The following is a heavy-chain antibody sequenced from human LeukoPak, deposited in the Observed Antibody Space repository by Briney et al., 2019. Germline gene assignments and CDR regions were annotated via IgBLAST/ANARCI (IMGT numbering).Heavy chain of an antibody. D-gene: IGHD3-22*01. CDR1: GGSISSSY. CDR2: IYYSGST. CDR3: ARQLYYYDSSDL. J-gene: IGHJ2*01. V-gene: IGHV4-59*08. Sequence: SETLSLTCTVSGGSISSSYWSWIRQPPGKGLEWIGYIYYSGSTNYNPSLKSRVTISVDTSKNQFSLKLSSVTAADTAVYYCARQLYYYDSSDLWGRGTLVTVSS.